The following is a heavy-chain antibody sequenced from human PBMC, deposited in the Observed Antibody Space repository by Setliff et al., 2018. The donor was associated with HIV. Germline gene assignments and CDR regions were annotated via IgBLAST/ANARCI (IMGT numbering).Heavy chain of an antibody. D-gene: IGHD5-12*01. J-gene: IGHJ4*02. V-gene: IGHV4-39*07. CDR1: DDSLSRSDFY. Sequence: SETLSLTCTVTDDSLSRSDFYWAWIRQSPGKGLEWIGEINYSGSTNYNPSLKSRVTISLDTSKMQFSLKMSSVTAADTAVYYCTRLAGGYADYWGQGTLVTVSS. CDR2: INYSGST. CDR3: TRLAGGYADY.